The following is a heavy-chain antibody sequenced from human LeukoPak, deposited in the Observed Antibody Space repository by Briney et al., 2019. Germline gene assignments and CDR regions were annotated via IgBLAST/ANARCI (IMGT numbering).Heavy chain of an antibody. CDR3: ARGSPIGFDSSGYYWYY. CDR1: GGSFSGYY. V-gene: IGHV4-34*01. Sequence: SETLSLTCAVYGGSFSGYYWSWIRQPPGKGLEWIGEISHSGSTNYNPSLKSRVTISVDTSKNQFSLKLSSVTAADTAVYYCARGSPIGFDSSGYYWYYWGQGTLVTVSS. J-gene: IGHJ4*02. D-gene: IGHD3-22*01. CDR2: ISHSGST.